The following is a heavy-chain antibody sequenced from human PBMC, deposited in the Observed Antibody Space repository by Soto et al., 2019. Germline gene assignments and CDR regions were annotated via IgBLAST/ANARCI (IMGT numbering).Heavy chain of an antibody. CDR3: ARGAEGGYDYYYYYYYMDV. J-gene: IGHJ6*03. CDR1: GGSFSGYY. Sequence: PSETLSLTCAVYGGSFSGYYWSWIRQPPGKGLEWIGEINHSGSTNYNPSIKSRVTITVDTSKNQFSLKLSSVTAADTAVYFCARGAEGGYDYYYYYYYMDVWGKGTTVTVSS. D-gene: IGHD5-12*01. CDR2: INHSGST. V-gene: IGHV4-34*01.